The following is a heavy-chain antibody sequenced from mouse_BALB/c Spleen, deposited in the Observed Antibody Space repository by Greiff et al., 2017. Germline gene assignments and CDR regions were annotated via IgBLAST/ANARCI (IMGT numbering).Heavy chain of an antibody. V-gene: IGHV5-6*01. J-gene: IGHJ3*01. CDR1: GFTFSSYG. D-gene: IGHD2-4*01. CDR2: ISSGGSYT. Sequence: EVKLVESGGDLVKPGGSLKLSCAASGFTFSSYGMSWVRQTPDKRLEWVATISSGGSYTYYPDSVKGRFTISRDNAKNTLYLQMISLKSEDTAMYYCARPGSTMITGFAYWGQGTLVTVSA. CDR3: ARPGSTMITGFAY.